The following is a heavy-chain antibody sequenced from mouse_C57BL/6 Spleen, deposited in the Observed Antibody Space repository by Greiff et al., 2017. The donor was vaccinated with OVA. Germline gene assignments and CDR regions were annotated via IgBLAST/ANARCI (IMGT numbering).Heavy chain of an antibody. J-gene: IGHJ2*01. Sequence: QVQLQQPGAELVKPGASVKLSCKASGYTFTSYWMQWVKQRPGQGLEWIGEIDPSDSYTNYNQKFKGKATLTVDTSSSTAYMQLSSLTSEDSAVYYCAGGDDYWGQGTTLTVSS. D-gene: IGHD3-3*01. CDR2: IDPSDSYT. CDR3: AGGDDY. CDR1: GYTFTSYW. V-gene: IGHV1-50*01.